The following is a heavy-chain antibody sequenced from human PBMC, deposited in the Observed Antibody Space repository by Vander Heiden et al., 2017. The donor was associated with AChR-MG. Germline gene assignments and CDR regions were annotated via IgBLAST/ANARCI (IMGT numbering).Heavy chain of an antibody. Sequence: QITLKESGPTLVKPTQTLTLTCTFSGFSLSTSGVGVGWIRQPPGKALEWLALIYWNDDKRYSPSLKSRLTITKDTSKNQVVLTMTNMDPVDTATYYCAHWEGSYFRYPAEYFQHWGQGTLVTVSS. CDR2: IYWNDDK. D-gene: IGHD1-26*01. CDR3: AHWEGSYFRYPAEYFQH. J-gene: IGHJ1*01. CDR1: GFSLSTSGVG. V-gene: IGHV2-5*01.